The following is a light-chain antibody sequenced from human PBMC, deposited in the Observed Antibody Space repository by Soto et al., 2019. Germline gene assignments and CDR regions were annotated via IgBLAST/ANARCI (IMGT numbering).Light chain of an antibody. CDR2: DVS. CDR1: SSDVGDYNY. CDR3: SSYTSSSTFYV. Sequence: QSVLTQPASVSGSPGQSVTISCTGTSSDVGDYNYVSWYQHHPGKAPKLMIYDVSNRPSGVSNRFSGSKSGNTASLTISGLQAEDEADCYCSSYTSSSTFYVFGTGTKVTVL. V-gene: IGLV2-14*01. J-gene: IGLJ1*01.